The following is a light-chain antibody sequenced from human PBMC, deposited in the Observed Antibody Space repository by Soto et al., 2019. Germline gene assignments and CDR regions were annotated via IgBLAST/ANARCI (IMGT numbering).Light chain of an antibody. J-gene: IGLJ1*01. CDR2: EVS. V-gene: IGLV2-8*01. CDR3: SSYAGSNNLRV. CDR1: ISDVGGYNY. Sequence: QSVLTQPPSASGSPGQSVTISCTGTISDVGGYNYVSWYQQHPGKAPKLMIYEVSKRPSGVPDRFSGSKSGNTASLTVSGLQAEDEADYYCSSYAGSNNLRVFGTGTKVTVL.